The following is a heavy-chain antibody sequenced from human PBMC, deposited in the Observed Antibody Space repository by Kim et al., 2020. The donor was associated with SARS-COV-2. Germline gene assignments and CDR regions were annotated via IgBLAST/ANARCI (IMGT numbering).Heavy chain of an antibody. CDR3: AKAGVGYSYGDSIDY. V-gene: IGHV3-23*01. J-gene: IGHJ4*02. CDR2: ISGSGGST. D-gene: IGHD5-18*01. Sequence: GGSLRLSCAASGFTFSSYAMSWVRQAPGKGLEWVSAISGSGGSTYYADSVKGRFTISRDNSKNTLYLQMNSLRAEDTAVYYCAKAGVGYSYGDSIDYWGQGTLVTVSS. CDR1: GFTFSSYA.